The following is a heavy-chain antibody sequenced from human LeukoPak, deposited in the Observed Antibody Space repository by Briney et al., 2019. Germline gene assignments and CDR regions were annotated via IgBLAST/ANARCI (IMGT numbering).Heavy chain of an antibody. V-gene: IGHV4-34*01. Sequence: SETLSVTCAVYGGSFSGYYWSWIRQPPGKGLEWIGEINHSGSTNYNPSLKSRVTISVDTSKNQFSLKLTSVTAADTAVYYCARGRILDYMDVWGKGTTVTVSS. CDR3: ARGRILDYMDV. CDR1: GGSFSGYY. D-gene: IGHD2-15*01. J-gene: IGHJ6*03. CDR2: INHSGST.